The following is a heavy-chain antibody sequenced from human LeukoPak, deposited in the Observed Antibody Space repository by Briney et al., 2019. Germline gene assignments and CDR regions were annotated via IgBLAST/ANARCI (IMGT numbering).Heavy chain of an antibody. CDR2: ISAYNVNT. J-gene: IGHJ4*02. CDR1: GYTFTNYG. V-gene: IGHV1-18*01. Sequence: GASVKVSCKASGYTFTNYGISWVRQAPGQGLERMGWISAYNVNTYYAQKLQGRVTMTTDTSTSMAYMELRSLRSDDTAVYYCVRDTVTQQGYWGQGTLVTVSS. D-gene: IGHD4-17*01. CDR3: VRDTVTQQGY.